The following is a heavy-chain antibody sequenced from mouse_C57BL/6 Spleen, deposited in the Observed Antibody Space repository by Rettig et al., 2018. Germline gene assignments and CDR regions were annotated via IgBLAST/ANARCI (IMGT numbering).Heavy chain of an antibody. Sequence: EVKLVESGGGLVQSGRSLRLSCATSGFTFSDFYLEWVRQAPGKGLEWIAASRNKANDYTTEYSASVKGRFIVSRDTSQSILYLQMNALRAEDTAIYYCARDARELYGPGYFDVWGTGTTVTVSS. D-gene: IGHD1-1*01. CDR3: ARDARELYGPGYFDV. V-gene: IGHV7-1*01. J-gene: IGHJ1*03. CDR2: SRNKANDYTT. CDR1: GFTFSDFY.